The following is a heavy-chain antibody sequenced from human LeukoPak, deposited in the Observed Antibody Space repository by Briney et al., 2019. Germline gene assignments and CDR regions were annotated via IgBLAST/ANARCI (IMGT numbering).Heavy chain of an antibody. CDR1: GGSISSYY. J-gene: IGHJ4*02. CDR3: ASNTLDCTNGVCYTGIFDY. D-gene: IGHD2-8*01. CDR2: IYYSGST. Sequence: SETLSLTCTVSGGSISSYYWSWIRQPPGKGLEWIGYIYYSGSTNYNPSLKSRVTISVDTSKSQFSLKLSSVTAADTAVYYCASNTLDCTNGVCYTGIFDYWGQGTLVTVSS. V-gene: IGHV4-59*01.